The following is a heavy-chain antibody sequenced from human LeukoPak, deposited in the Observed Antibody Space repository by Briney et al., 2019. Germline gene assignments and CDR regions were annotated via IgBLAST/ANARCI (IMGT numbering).Heavy chain of an antibody. CDR3: ARWISEWIPYSPSLSMDV. D-gene: IGHD3-3*01. J-gene: IGHJ6*02. Sequence: ASVKVSCKASGYTFTSYDINWVRQATGQGLEWMGWMNPNSGNTGYAQKFQGRITMTRNTSISTAYMELSSLRSEDTAVYYCARWISEWIPYSPSLSMDVWGQGTTVTVSS. V-gene: IGHV1-8*01. CDR1: GYTFTSYD. CDR2: MNPNSGNT.